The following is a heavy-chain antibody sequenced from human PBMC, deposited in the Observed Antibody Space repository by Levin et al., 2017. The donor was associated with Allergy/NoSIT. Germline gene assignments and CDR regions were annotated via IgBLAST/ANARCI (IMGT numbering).Heavy chain of an antibody. CDR3: ARDRVGGYYYYGMDV. V-gene: IGHV4-34*01. D-gene: IGHD2-15*01. CDR1: GGSFSGYY. CDR2: INHSGST. Sequence: SQTLSLTCAVYGGSFSGYYWSWIRQPPGKGLEWIGEINHSGSTNYNPSLKSRVTISVDTSKNQFSLKLSSVTAADTAVYYCARDRVGGYYYYGMDVWGQGTTVTVSS. J-gene: IGHJ6*02.